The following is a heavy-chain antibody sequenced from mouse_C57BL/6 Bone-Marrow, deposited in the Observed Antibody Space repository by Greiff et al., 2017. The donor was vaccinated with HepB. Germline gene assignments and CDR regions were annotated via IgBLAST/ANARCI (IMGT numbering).Heavy chain of an antibody. J-gene: IGHJ2*01. CDR1: GFTFSDYG. CDR3: ARDLIYYGFDY. D-gene: IGHD2-1*01. V-gene: IGHV5-17*01. CDR2: ISSGSSTI. Sequence: EVKVEESGGGLVKPGGSLKLSCAASGFTFSDYGMPWVRQAPEKGLEWVAYISSGSSTIYYAATVKGRFTISRDNAKNTLFLQMTSLRSEDTAMYYCARDLIYYGFDYWGQGTTLTVSS.